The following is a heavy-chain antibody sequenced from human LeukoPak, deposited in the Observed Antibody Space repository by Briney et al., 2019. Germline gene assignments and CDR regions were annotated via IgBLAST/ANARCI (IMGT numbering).Heavy chain of an antibody. V-gene: IGHV5-51*01. J-gene: IGHJ3*02. Sequence: GESLKISCKGSGYSFTSHWIGWVRQMPGKGLEWMGIIYPGDSETRYSPSFQGQVTISADKSISTAYLQWSSLKASDTAMYYCARRYYYDTSGYCLALDAFDIWGQGTMVTVSS. CDR3: ARRYYYDTSGYCLALDAFDI. CDR2: IYPGDSET. D-gene: IGHD3-22*01. CDR1: GYSFTSHW.